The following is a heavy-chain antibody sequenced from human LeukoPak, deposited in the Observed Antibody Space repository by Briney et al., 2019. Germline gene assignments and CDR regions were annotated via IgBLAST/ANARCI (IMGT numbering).Heavy chain of an antibody. V-gene: IGHV3-53*01. J-gene: IGHJ1*01. D-gene: IGHD2-2*01. CDR1: GFTVSSNY. CDR3: AKSSSTTPFQH. Sequence: GGSLRLSCAASGFTVSSNYMSWVRQAPGKGLEWVSVIYSGGSTYYADSVKGRFTISRDNSKNTLYLQMNSLRAEDTAVYYCAKSSSTTPFQHWGQGTLVTVSS. CDR2: IYSGGST.